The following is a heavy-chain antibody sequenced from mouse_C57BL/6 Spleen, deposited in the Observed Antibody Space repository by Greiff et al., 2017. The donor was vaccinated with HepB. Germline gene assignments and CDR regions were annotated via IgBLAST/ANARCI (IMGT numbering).Heavy chain of an antibody. J-gene: IGHJ4*01. Sequence: QVQLQQPGTELVKPGASVKLSCKASGYTFTCYWMHWVKQRPGQGLEWIGNINPSNGGTNYNEKFKSKATLTVDKSSSTAYMQLSSLTSEDSAVYYCARTGYYSNYEYYAMDYWGQGTSVTVSS. V-gene: IGHV1-53*01. CDR2: INPSNGGT. CDR3: ARTGYYSNYEYYAMDY. D-gene: IGHD2-5*01. CDR1: GYTFTCYW.